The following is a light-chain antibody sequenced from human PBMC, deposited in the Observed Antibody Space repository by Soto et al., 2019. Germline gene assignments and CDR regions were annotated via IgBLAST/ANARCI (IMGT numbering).Light chain of an antibody. CDR2: DVN. CDR1: SSDVGGYNY. V-gene: IGLV2-14*01. CDR3: CSSAGRSTYV. J-gene: IGLJ1*01. Sequence: SALTQPASVSGSPGQSITISCTGTSSDVGGYNYVSWYQHHPGKAPKLLIYDVNNRPSGVSDRFSGSKSGNTASLTISGLQTEDEADYYCCSSAGRSTYVFGSGTKVTVL.